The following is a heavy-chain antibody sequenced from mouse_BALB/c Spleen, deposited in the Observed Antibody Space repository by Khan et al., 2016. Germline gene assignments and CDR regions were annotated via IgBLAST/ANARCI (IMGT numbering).Heavy chain of an antibody. J-gene: IGHJ3*01. V-gene: IGHV3-2*02. Sequence: EVKLLESGPGLVKPSQSLSLTCTVTGYSITSDYAWNWIRQFPGNKLEWMGYISYSGSTSYNPSLKSRISITRDTSKNQFFLQLNSVTTEDTATYYCARNGNRYERTWFAYGGQGTLVTVSA. CDR2: ISYSGST. D-gene: IGHD2-14*01. CDR1: GYSITSDYA. CDR3: ARNGNRYERTWFAY.